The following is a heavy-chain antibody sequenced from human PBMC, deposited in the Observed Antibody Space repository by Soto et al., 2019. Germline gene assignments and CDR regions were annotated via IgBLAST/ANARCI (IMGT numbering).Heavy chain of an antibody. J-gene: IGHJ6*03. CDR1: GFTFSSYW. CDR3: AREVTTSKNYYYYYMDV. CDR2: IKQDGSEK. V-gene: IGHV3-7*01. D-gene: IGHD4-17*01. Sequence: GGSLRLSCAASGFTFSSYWMSWVRQAPGKGLEWVANIKQDGSEKYYVDSVKGRFTISRDNAKNSLYLQMNSLRAEDTAVYYCAREVTTSKNYYYYYMDVRGKGTTVTVSS.